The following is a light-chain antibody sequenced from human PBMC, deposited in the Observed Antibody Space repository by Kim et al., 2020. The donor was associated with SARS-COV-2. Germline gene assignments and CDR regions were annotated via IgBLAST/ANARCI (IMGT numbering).Light chain of an antibody. Sequence: SYELTQPPSVSVSPGQTASITCSGDKLGDKYACWYQQKPGQSPVLVIYQDSKRPSGIAERFSGSNSGNTATLTISGPQAMDEADYYCQAWDSSTGGVIGG. CDR1: KLGDKY. CDR3: QAWDSSTGGV. CDR2: QDS. V-gene: IGLV3-1*01. J-gene: IGLJ2*01.